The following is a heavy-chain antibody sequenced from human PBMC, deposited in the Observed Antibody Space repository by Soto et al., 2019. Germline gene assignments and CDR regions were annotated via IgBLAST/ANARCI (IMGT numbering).Heavy chain of an antibody. D-gene: IGHD5-12*01. CDR2: IHPGDSDT. V-gene: IGHV5-51*01. CDR1: GYSFTSYW. Sequence: PGESLKISCKGSGYSFTSYWIGWVRQMPGKGLEWMGIIHPGDSDTRYSPSFQGQVTISADKSISTAYLQWSSLKASDTAMYYCARHRGRDGYNYWLDPWGQGTLVTVYS. J-gene: IGHJ5*02. CDR3: ARHRGRDGYNYWLDP.